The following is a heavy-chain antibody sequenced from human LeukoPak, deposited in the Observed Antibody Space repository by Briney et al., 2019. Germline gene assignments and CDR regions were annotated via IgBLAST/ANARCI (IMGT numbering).Heavy chain of an antibody. J-gene: IGHJ4*02. D-gene: IGHD2-8*02. CDR1: GFTFSSYS. V-gene: IGHV3-33*08. CDR2: IWYDGSNK. CDR3: ARATGAYGPPFDF. Sequence: PGGSLRLSCAASGFTFSSYSMNWVRQAPGKGLEWVAVIWYDGSNKYYADSVTGRFTISRDTSNNTLYLQMNSLRADDTAVYYCARATGAYGPPFDFWGQGTLVTVSS.